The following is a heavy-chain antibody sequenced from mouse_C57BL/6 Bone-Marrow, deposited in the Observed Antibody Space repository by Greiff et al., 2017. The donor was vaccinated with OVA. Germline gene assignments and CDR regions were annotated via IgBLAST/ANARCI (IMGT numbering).Heavy chain of an antibody. Sequence: EVKLMESGPELVKPGASVKISCKASGYSFTGYYMNWVKQSPEKSLEWIGEINPSTGGTTYNQKFKAKATLTVDKSSSTAYMQLKSLTSEDSAGYYCARGGTSPFAYWGQGTLVTVSA. D-gene: IGHD4-1*01. CDR3: ARGGTSPFAY. J-gene: IGHJ3*01. CDR2: INPSTGGT. CDR1: GYSFTGYY. V-gene: IGHV1-42*01.